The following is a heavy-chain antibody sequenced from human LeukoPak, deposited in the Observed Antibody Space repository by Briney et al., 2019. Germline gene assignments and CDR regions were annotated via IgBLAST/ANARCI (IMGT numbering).Heavy chain of an antibody. CDR2: IWYDGSNK. J-gene: IGHJ3*02. CDR1: GFTFSTCA. Sequence: GGSLRLSCAASGFTFSTCAMYWVRQAPGKGLEWVSIIWYDGSNKFYADSVKGRFTISRDNSKNTLYLQMNSLRAEDTAVYYCARGAYCSGSRPGAFDIWGQGTMVTVSS. CDR3: ARGAYCSGSRPGAFDI. D-gene: IGHD2-15*01. V-gene: IGHV3-33*01.